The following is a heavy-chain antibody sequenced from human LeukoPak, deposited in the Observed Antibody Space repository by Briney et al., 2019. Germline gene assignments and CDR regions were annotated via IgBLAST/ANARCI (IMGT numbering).Heavy chain of an antibody. CDR2: INRGSSTI. CDR1: GFTFSSYG. V-gene: IGHV3-48*02. J-gene: IGHJ6*02. Sequence: GGSLRLSCVVSGFTFSSYGMNWVRQAPGKGLEWALYINRGSSTIYYADSVKGRFTISRDNAKDSLYLPMNSLRDEDTAVYYCAKDYGDYHWYYGMDVWGQGTTVTVSS. D-gene: IGHD4-17*01. CDR3: AKDYGDYHWYYGMDV.